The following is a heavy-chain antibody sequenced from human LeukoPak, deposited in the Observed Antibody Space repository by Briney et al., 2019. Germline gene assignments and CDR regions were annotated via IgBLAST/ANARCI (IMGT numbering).Heavy chain of an antibody. D-gene: IGHD3-22*01. CDR1: GGSISSGSYY. CDR3: ARAIRYDSNGYYFSPEEYFQH. CDR2: IYTSGSS. V-gene: IGHV4-61*02. J-gene: IGHJ1*01. Sequence: SQTLSLTCTVSGGSISSGSYYWSWIRQPAGKGPEWIGRIYTSGSSNYNPSLKSRVTISVDTSKNQFSLKLSSVTAADTAVYYCARAIRYDSNGYYFSPEEYFQHWGQGTLVTVSS.